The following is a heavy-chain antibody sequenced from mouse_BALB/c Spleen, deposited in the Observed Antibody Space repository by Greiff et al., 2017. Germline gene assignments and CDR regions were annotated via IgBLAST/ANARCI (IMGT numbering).Heavy chain of an antibody. D-gene: IGHD2-3*01. J-gene: IGHJ1*01. Sequence: QVQLQQSGAELVRPGTSVKVSCKASGYAFTNYLIEWVKQRPGQGLEWIGVINPGSGGTNYNEKFKGKATLTADKSSSTAYMQLSSLTSDDSAVYFCARWRDGYYLWYFDVWGAGTTVTVSS. V-gene: IGHV1-54*01. CDR1: GYAFTNYL. CDR3: ARWRDGYYLWYFDV. CDR2: INPGSGGT.